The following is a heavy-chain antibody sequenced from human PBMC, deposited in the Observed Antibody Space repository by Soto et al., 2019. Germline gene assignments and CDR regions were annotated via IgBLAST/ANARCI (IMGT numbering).Heavy chain of an antibody. CDR1: SASLGDHY. Sequence: QGQLRQWGAGVLKPSDTLSLTCAVFSASLGDHYWAWIRQSPDKGLECIGEVHPRGSTDYTPALKRRHTPPGDTAKNQAARKGAAVTAADTAGYVRARGKPSGDRCGTRNFINYGLDGGGPGTTVTVSS. J-gene: IGHJ6*02. CDR3: ARGKPSGDRCGTRNFINYGLDG. D-gene: IGHD5-18*01. CDR2: VHPRGST. V-gene: IGHV4-34*02.